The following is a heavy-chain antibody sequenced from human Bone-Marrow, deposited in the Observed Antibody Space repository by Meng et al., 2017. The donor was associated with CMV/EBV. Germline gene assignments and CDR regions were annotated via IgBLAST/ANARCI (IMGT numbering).Heavy chain of an antibody. J-gene: IGHJ5*02. V-gene: IGHV1-18*01. CDR2: ISGYNGKT. D-gene: IGHD3-10*01. Sequence: ASVKVSCKASGYTFTSYGISWVRQAPGQGLEWMGWISGYNGKTNYAQKFQDRVTMTTEKSTSTAYMELRSLRSDDTAVDCCARDLITRTPNWFDPCGQGTLVAFSS. CDR3: ARDLITRTPNWFDP. CDR1: GYTFTSYG.